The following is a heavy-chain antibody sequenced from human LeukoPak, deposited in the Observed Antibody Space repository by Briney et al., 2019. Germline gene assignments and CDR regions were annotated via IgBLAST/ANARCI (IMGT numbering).Heavy chain of an antibody. J-gene: IGHJ4*02. Sequence: SETLSLTCTVSGGSVSSGSYYWRWLRQPPGTGLEWIGYIYYSGSIKYNPSLKSRVTMSVDTSKNQFSLKLSSVTAADTAIYYCARENPSGYYNRPIDYWGQGTLVTVSS. CDR3: ARENPSGYYNRPIDY. CDR2: IYYSGSI. D-gene: IGHD3-22*01. V-gene: IGHV4-61*01. CDR1: GGSVSSGSYY.